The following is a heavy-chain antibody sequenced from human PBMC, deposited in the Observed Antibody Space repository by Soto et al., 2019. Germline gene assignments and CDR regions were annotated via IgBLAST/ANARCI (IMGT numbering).Heavy chain of an antibody. CDR2: INAANGNT. J-gene: IGHJ4*02. V-gene: IGHV1-3*01. D-gene: IGHD2-15*01. CDR3: ARDQGLCSGGSCWGYFDY. CDR1: GYTFTNNA. Sequence: QVQLVQSGAEVKKPGASVKVSCKASGYTFTNNAIHWVRQAPGQRLEWLGWINAANGNTRYSQKFQGRVTMTRDTSASTAYMELSSLRSEDTAVYYCARDQGLCSGGSCWGYFDYWGQGTLVTVSS.